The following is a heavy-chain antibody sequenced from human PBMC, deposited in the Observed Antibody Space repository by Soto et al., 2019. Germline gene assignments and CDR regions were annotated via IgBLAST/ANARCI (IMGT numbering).Heavy chain of an antibody. CDR1: GLXFSXYA. D-gene: IGHD5-12*01. CDR3: ARDLVATILMYYYYYGMDV. V-gene: IGHV3-30-3*01. J-gene: IGHJ6*02. Sequence: QVQLVESGGGVVXPGXSLRLSXAAXGLXFSXYAXXWVRXAPGKGLEWVAVISYDGSNKYYADSVKGRFTISRDNSKNTLYLQMNSLRAEDTAVYYCARDLVATILMYYYYYGMDVWGQGTTVTVSS. CDR2: ISYDGSNK.